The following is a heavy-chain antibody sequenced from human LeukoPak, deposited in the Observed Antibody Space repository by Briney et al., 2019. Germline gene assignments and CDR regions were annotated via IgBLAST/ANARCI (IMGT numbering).Heavy chain of an antibody. J-gene: IGHJ5*02. CDR3: ARGRKDVVVVVAATGRWSDP. CDR1: GGSFSDYY. CDR2: IGHSGGT. V-gene: IGHV4-34*01. D-gene: IGHD2-15*01. Sequence: SETLSLTCAVYGGSFSDYYWNWIRQPPGKGLEWIGEIGHSGGTNYNPSLKSRVTISLDTSKNQFSLQLSSVTAADTAVYYCARGRKDVVVVVAATGRWSDPWGQGTLVTVSS.